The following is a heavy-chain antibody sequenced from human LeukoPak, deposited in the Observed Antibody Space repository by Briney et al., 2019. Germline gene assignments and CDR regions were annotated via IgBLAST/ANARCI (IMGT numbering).Heavy chain of an antibody. V-gene: IGHV4-4*07. CDR3: ARGDGFSNWNWFDT. D-gene: IGHD5-24*01. Sequence: PSETLSLTCTVSGATISYYYWTWIRQPPGKGPEWIGRIFGSGSGEYNPALKSRVSMSVDKSRSRFSLKLTSVTAADMDVYYCARGDGFSNWNWFDTWGQGILITVSS. CDR2: IFGSGSG. J-gene: IGHJ5*02. CDR1: GATISYYY.